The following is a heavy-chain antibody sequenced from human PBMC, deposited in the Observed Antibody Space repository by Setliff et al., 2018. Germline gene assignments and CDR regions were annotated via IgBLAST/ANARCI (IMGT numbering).Heavy chain of an antibody. V-gene: IGHV4-38-2*01. Sequence: KTSETLSLTCAVSGYSISSGYYWGWIRQPPGKGLEWIGSIYYSGSTYYNPSLKSRVTISVDTSKNQFSLKLSSVTAADTAVYYCARVSQLVVLSLYYYYGMDVWGQGTTVTVSS. J-gene: IGHJ6*02. CDR1: GYSISSGYY. D-gene: IGHD6-6*01. CDR2: IYYSGST. CDR3: ARVSQLVVLSLYYYYGMDV.